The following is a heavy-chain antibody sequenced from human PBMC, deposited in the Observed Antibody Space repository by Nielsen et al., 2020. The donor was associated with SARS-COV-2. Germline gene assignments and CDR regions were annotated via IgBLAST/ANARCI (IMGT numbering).Heavy chain of an antibody. J-gene: IGHJ6*02. CDR2: ISYDGSNK. CDR3: AKDGVDYYGSGIYYGMDV. D-gene: IGHD3-10*01. Sequence: GGSLRLSCAASGFTFSSYGMHWVRQAPGKGLEWVAVISYDGSNKYYADSVKGRFTISRDNSKNTLYLQMNSLRAEDTAVYYCAKDGVDYYGSGIYYGMDVWGQGTTVTVSS. CDR1: GFTFSSYG. V-gene: IGHV3-30*18.